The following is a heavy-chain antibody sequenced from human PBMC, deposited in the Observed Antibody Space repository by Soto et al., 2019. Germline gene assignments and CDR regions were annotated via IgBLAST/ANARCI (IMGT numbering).Heavy chain of an antibody. V-gene: IGHV1-69*12. J-gene: IGHJ4*02. CDR1: GGTFSSYA. CDR3: ARVGSGYDHPKDFDY. D-gene: IGHD5-12*01. Sequence: QVQLVQSGAEVKKPGSSVKVSCKASGGTFSSYAISWVRQAPGQGLEWMGGIIPIFGTANYAQKFQGRVTSXXDXSXXTAYMELSSLRSEDTAVYYCARVGSGYDHPKDFDYWGQGTLVTVSS. CDR2: IIPIFGTA.